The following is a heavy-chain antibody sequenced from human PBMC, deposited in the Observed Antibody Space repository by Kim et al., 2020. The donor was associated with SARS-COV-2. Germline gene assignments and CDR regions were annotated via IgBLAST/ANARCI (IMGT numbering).Heavy chain of an antibody. J-gene: IGHJ4*02. V-gene: IGHV3-9*01. CDR3: AKEEYCSGGSCYYIDY. D-gene: IGHD2-15*01. Sequence: SVKGRFTISRENAKNHLYLQMNSLRAEDTALYYWAKEEYCSGGSCYYIDYWGQGTLVTVSS.